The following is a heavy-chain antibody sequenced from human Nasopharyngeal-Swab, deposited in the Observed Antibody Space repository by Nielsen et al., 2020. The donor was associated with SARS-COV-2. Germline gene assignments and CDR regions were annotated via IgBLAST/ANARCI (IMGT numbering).Heavy chain of an antibody. V-gene: IGHV3-9*01. J-gene: IGHJ4*02. CDR2: ISWNSGSI. CDR1: GFTFDDYA. Sequence: GGSLRLSCAASGFTFDDYAMHWVRQAPGKGLEWVSGISWNSGSIGYADSVKGRFTISRDNAKNSLYLQMNSLRAEDTALYYCAKLPGRYSSIDYWGQGTLVTVSS. D-gene: IGHD5-18*01. CDR3: AKLPGRYSSIDY.